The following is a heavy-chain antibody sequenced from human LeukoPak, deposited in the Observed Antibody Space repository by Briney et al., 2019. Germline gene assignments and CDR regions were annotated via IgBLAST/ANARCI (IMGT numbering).Heavy chain of an antibody. D-gene: IGHD3-10*01. Sequence: GGSLRLSCAASGFTFSSYATSWVRQAPGKGLEWVSAISGSGGSTYYADSVKGRFTISRDNSKNTLYLQMNSLRAEDTAVYYCAKSRREFDAFDIWGQGTMVTVSS. CDR3: AKSRREFDAFDI. V-gene: IGHV3-23*01. CDR1: GFTFSSYA. CDR2: ISGSGGST. J-gene: IGHJ3*02.